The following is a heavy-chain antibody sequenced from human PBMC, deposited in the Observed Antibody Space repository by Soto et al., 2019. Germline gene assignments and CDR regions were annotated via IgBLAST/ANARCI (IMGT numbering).Heavy chain of an antibody. J-gene: IGHJ5*02. CDR3: ARGRVVVPAAVMFNCPDP. D-gene: IGHD2-2*01. CDR2: IFHGGST. V-gene: IGHV4-30-2*01. CDR1: GAPIPWGDYS. Sequence: PSETLSLTCAISGAPIPWGDYSWNWIRQPPGKGLEWIGYIFHGGSTYYNPSLRSRVTISVDRSRTQFSLKMSSVTAADTAVYYCARGRVVVPAAVMFNCPDPWGQGALVTVSS.